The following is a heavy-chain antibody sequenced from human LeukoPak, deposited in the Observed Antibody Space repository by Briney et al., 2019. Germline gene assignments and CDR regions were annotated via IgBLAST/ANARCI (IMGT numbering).Heavy chain of an antibody. CDR3: ARIGGYGGSSDY. CDR1: GGSISSPTYY. V-gene: IGHV4-39*01. D-gene: IGHD3-16*01. Sequence: SETLSLTCTVSGGSISSPTYYWAWIRQPPGQELEWIKTIHHSGSTYDNPSLKSRFTVSVDTSKNQFFQNLSSVTDADTAAYYCARIGGYGGSSDYWGQGTLVTVSS. CDR2: IHHSGST. J-gene: IGHJ4*02.